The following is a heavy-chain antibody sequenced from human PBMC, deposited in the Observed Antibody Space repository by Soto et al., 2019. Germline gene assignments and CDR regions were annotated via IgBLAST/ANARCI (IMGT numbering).Heavy chain of an antibody. V-gene: IGHV4-39*01. CDR3: AGRSSLASVQVYFGEISNYNWFDP. J-gene: IGHJ5*02. D-gene: IGHD3-10*01. CDR2: IYHSGST. Sequence: QLQLQESGPGLVKPSETLSLTCTVSNGSISSAIYYWGWIRQPPGKGLEWIGSIYHSGSTYYNPSLPARVTISVDTSKNQFSLKLSSVTAADTAVYFCAGRSSLASVQVYFGEISNYNWFDPWGQGTLVTVSS. CDR1: NGSISSAIYY.